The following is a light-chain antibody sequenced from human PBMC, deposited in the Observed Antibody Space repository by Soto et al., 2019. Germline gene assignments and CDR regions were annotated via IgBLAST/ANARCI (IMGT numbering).Light chain of an antibody. CDR3: QQYGSFWT. J-gene: IGKJ1*01. CDR1: QSVSSSY. V-gene: IGKV3-20*01. Sequence: EIVLTQSPGTRSLSPGERATLSCRASQSVSSSYLAWYQQKPGQAPRLLIYGASSRATGIPDRFSGSGSGTDFTLTISRLEPEDFAVYYCQQYGSFWTFGQGTKV. CDR2: GAS.